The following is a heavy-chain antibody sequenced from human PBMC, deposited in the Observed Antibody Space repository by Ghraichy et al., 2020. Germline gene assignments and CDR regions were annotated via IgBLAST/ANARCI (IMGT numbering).Heavy chain of an antibody. Sequence: SVKVSCKASGGTFSSYAISWVRQAPGQGLEWMGGIIPIFGTANYAQKFQGRVTITADESTSTAYMELSSLRSEDTAVYYCASTYYYDSSGYYNYYYGMDVWGQGTTVTVSS. J-gene: IGHJ6*01. CDR1: GGTFSSYA. CDR2: IIPIFGTA. CDR3: ASTYYYDSSGYYNYYYGMDV. D-gene: IGHD3-22*01. V-gene: IGHV1-69*13.